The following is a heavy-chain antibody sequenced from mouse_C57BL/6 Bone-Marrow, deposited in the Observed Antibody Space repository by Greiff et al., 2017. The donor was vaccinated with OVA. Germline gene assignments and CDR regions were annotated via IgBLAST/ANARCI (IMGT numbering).Heavy chain of an antibody. J-gene: IGHJ3*01. CDR1: GYPITSGYY. Sequence: LMESGPGLVKPSQSLSLTRPVTGYPITSGYYWNWIRQFPGNKLEWMGYISYDGSNNYNPSLKNRISIPCDTSKNQFFLKLNSVTTEDTATYYCARWWLLPFAYWGQGTLVTVSA. V-gene: IGHV3-6*01. CDR2: ISYDGSN. D-gene: IGHD2-3*01. CDR3: ARWWLLPFAY.